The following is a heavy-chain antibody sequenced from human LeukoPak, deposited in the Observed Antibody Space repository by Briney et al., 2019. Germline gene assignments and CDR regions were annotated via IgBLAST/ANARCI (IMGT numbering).Heavy chain of an antibody. J-gene: IGHJ6*03. D-gene: IGHD6-6*01. Sequence: GGSLRLSCAASGFTFSSYWVSWVRQAPGKGLEWVANIKQDGSEKYYVDSVKGRFTISRGNAKNSLYLQMNSLRAEDTAVYYCARASIAAIMDYYYYMDVWGKGTTVTVSS. CDR3: ARASIAAIMDYYYYMDV. CDR1: GFTFSSYW. CDR2: IKQDGSEK. V-gene: IGHV3-7*04.